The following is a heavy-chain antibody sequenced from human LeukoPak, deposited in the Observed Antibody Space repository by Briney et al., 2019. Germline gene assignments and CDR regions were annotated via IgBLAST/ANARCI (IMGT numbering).Heavy chain of an antibody. CDR2: ISGSGGST. V-gene: IGHV3-23*01. Sequence: GGSLRLSCAASGFTFSSYAMSWVRQAPGKGLEWVSAISGSGGSTYCADSVKGRFTISRDNSKNTLYLQMNSLRAEGTAVYYCAKDKRITKRYYYYYGMDVWGQGTTVTVSS. CDR1: GFTFSSYA. J-gene: IGHJ6*02. CDR3: AKDKRITKRYYYYYGMDV. D-gene: IGHD3-10*01.